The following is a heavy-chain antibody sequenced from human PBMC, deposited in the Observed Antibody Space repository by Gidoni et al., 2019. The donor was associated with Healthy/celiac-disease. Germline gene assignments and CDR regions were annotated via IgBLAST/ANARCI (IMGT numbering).Heavy chain of an antibody. CDR2: IDWDDDK. J-gene: IGHJ5*02. V-gene: IGHV2-70*04. Sequence: QVTLKESGPALVKPTQTLTLTCTFSGFSLSTSGMRVSWIRQPPGKALEWLARIDWDDDKFYSTSLKTRLTISKDTSKNQVVLTMTNMDPVDTATYYCARESSGSGFNWFDPWGQGTLVTVSS. D-gene: IGHD5-12*01. CDR3: ARESSGSGFNWFDP. CDR1: GFSLSTSGMR.